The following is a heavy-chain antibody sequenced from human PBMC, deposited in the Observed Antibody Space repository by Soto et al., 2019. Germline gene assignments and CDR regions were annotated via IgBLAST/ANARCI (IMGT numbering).Heavy chain of an antibody. Sequence: ASVKVSCKASGYTFTGYYMHWVRQAPGQGLEWMGWINPNSGGTNYAQKFQGWVTMTRDTSISTAYMELSRLRSDDTAVYYCARAEVVVVPAAKESSSKNYYYYYMDVWGKGTTVTVSS. CDR2: INPNSGGT. V-gene: IGHV1-2*04. CDR3: ARAEVVVVPAAKESSSKNYYYYYMDV. J-gene: IGHJ6*03. CDR1: GYTFTGYY. D-gene: IGHD2-2*01.